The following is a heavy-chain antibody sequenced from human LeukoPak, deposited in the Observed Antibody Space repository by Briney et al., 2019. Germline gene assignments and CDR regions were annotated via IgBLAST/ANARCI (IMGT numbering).Heavy chain of an antibody. CDR1: GFTFDDYA. CDR3: AKDEDPGIAAAGLGY. J-gene: IGHJ4*02. Sequence: PGGSLRLSCAASGFTFDDYAMHWVRQAPGKGLEWVSGISWNSGSIGYADSVKGRFTISRDNAKNSLYLQMNSLRAEDTALYYCAKDEDPGIAAAGLGYWGQGTLVTVSS. CDR2: ISWNSGSI. V-gene: IGHV3-9*01. D-gene: IGHD6-13*01.